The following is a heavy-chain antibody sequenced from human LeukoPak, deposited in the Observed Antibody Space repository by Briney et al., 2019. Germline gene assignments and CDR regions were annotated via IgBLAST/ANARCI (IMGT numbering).Heavy chain of an antibody. Sequence: GASVKVSCKASGYTFTSYYMHWVRQAPGQGLEWMGIINPSGGSTSYAQKFQGRVTMTRDTSTSTVYMELRSLRSDDTAVYYCARVVVVPAVSFDYWGQGTLVTVSS. D-gene: IGHD2-2*01. CDR3: ARVVVVPAVSFDY. CDR1: GYTFTSYY. V-gene: IGHV1-46*01. CDR2: INPSGGST. J-gene: IGHJ4*02.